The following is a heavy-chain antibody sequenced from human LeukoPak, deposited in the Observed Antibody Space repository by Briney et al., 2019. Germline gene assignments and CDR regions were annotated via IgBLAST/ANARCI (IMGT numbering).Heavy chain of an antibody. J-gene: IGHJ6*02. V-gene: IGHV1-69*13. CDR2: IIPIFGTA. Sequence: ASVKVSRKASGGTFSSYAISWVRQAPGQGLEWMGGIIPIFGTANYAQKFQGRVTITADESTSTAYMELSSLRSEDTAVYYCAGEGISVGGMDVWGQGTTVTVSS. D-gene: IGHD6-13*01. CDR3: AGEGISVGGMDV. CDR1: GGTFSSYA.